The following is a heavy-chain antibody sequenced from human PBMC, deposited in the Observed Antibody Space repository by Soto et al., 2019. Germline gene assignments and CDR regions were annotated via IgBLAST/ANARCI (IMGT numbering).Heavy chain of an antibody. CDR3: ARGLYIKPNNYAPYMDV. CDR1: GFTFSSYW. Sequence: GGSLRLSCAASGFTFSSYWMSWVRQAPGKGLEWVANIKQDGSEKYYVDSVKGRFTISRDNAKNSLYLQMNSLRAEDTAVYYCARGLYIKPNNYAPYMDVWGKGTTVTVSS. V-gene: IGHV3-7*01. CDR2: IKQDGSEK. J-gene: IGHJ6*03. D-gene: IGHD4-4*01.